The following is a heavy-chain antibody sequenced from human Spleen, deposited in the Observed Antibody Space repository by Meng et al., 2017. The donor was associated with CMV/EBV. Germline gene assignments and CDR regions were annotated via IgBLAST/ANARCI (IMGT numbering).Heavy chain of an antibody. V-gene: IGHV1-2*02. Sequence: ASRYTFTGYYLHWVRQAPRQALEGMGWIDPNSGDTDYAQNLPGRVTMTRDTSISTAYMELSGLRSDDTAVYYCARQYYDLGDAFDIWGQGTLVTVSS. CDR3: ARQYYDLGDAFDI. J-gene: IGHJ3*02. CDR1: RYTFTGYY. CDR2: IDPNSGDT. D-gene: IGHD3-22*01.